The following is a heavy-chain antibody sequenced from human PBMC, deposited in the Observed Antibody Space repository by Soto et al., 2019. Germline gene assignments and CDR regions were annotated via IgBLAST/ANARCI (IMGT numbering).Heavy chain of an antibody. CDR3: ASENYGQHYFAY. V-gene: IGHV3-30-3*01. CDR1: GFTFRSYA. CDR2: ISYDGSNK. Sequence: QVQLVESGGGVVQPGSSLRLSCAASGFTFRSYAMHWARQAPGKGLEWVAVISYDGSNKYYAESVKGRFTISRDNSKNTLYLQMNSLRVEDTAVYYCASENYGQHYFAYWGQGTLVTVSS. D-gene: IGHD3-10*01. J-gene: IGHJ4*02.